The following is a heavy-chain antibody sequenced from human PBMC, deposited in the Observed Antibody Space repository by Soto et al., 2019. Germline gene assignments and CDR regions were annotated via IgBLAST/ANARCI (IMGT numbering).Heavy chain of an antibody. J-gene: IGHJ4*02. V-gene: IGHV1-69*01. CDR1: GGTFSSYA. CDR3: TYGSGSPPVY. D-gene: IGHD3-10*01. CDR2: IIPIFGTA. Sequence: QVQLVQSGAEVKKPGSSVKVSCKASGGTFSSYAISWVRQAPGQGLEWMGGIIPIFGTANYAQKFQGRVTITADDATCTAYMELRSLKSEDKAVYCCTYGSGSPPVYWGQGTLVTVSS.